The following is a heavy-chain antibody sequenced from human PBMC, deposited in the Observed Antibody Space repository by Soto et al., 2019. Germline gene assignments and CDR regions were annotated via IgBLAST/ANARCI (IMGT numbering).Heavy chain of an antibody. J-gene: IGHJ6*03. CDR3: ARSYFEDYGDYDGEMSEPYYYYYYMDV. D-gene: IGHD4-17*01. CDR1: GYTFTGYY. Sequence: ASVKVSCKASGYTFTGYYMHWVRQAPGQGLEWMGWINPNSGGTNYAQKFQGWVTMTRDTSISTAYMELSRLRSDDTAVYYCARSYFEDYGDYDGEMSEPYYYYYYMDVWGKGTTVTVSS. V-gene: IGHV1-2*04. CDR2: INPNSGGT.